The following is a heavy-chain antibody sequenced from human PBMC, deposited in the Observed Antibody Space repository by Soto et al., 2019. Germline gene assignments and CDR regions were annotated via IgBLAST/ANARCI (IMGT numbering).Heavy chain of an antibody. CDR1: GFTFSSYA. CDR2: ISGSGSST. J-gene: IGHJ4*02. CDR3: ASRSSGWYFDY. Sequence: EVPLLESGGGLVQPGGSLRLSCAASGFTFSSYAMSWVRQAPGKGLEWVSIISGSGSSTYYADSVKGRFTISRDNSKNTLYLQMNSLRAEDTAVYYCASRSSGWYFDYWGQGTLVTVSS. D-gene: IGHD6-19*01. V-gene: IGHV3-23*01.